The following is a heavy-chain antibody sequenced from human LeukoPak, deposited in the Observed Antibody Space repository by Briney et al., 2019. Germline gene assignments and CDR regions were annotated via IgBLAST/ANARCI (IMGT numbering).Heavy chain of an antibody. CDR2: ISGSGGST. D-gene: IGHD3-22*01. V-gene: IGHV3-23*01. CDR3: AKGGLVINDAFDI. J-gene: IGHJ3*02. CDR1: GFTFSSYA. Sequence: GGSLRLSCAASGFTFSSYAMSWVRQAPGKGLEWVSAISGSGGSTYYADSVKGRFTISRDNSKNTLYLQMNSLRAEDTAVNYCAKGGLVINDAFDIWGQGTMVTVSS.